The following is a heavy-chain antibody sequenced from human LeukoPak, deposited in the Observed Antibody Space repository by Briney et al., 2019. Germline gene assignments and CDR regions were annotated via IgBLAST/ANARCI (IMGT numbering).Heavy chain of an antibody. CDR2: FSGDSINI. V-gene: IGHV3-48*02. J-gene: IGHJ4*02. CDR1: GFTFSTYA. D-gene: IGHD7-27*01. Sequence: PGGSLRLSCSASGFTFSTYAMYWVRQAPGKGLEWISYFSGDSINIWYADSVKGRFTISRDNAKNSVFLQMNSLRDEDSAVYYCARDSNWAFDYWGQGTLVTVSS. CDR3: ARDSNWAFDY.